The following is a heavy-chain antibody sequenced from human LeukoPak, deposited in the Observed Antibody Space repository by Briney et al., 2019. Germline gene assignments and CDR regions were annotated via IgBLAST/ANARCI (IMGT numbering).Heavy chain of an antibody. J-gene: IGHJ4*02. CDR1: GFSFSSYS. CDR2: ISSNSGTI. CDR3: ARDSFEGYDSSGYPFFDY. V-gene: IGHV3-21*01. Sequence: PGGSLRLSCAASGFSFSSYSMAWVRLAAGKGLEWVSVISSNSGTIFYADSVKGRFTISRDNAKNLLYLQMSSLRAEDTAVYYCARDSFEGYDSSGYPFFDYWGQGTLVTVSS. D-gene: IGHD3-22*01.